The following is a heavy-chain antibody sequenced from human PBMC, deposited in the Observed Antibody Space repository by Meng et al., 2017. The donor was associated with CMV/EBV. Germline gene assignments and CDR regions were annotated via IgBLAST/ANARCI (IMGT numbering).Heavy chain of an antibody. CDR1: GYSISSGYY. Sequence: SETLSLTCTVSGYSISSGYYWGWIRRPPGKGLEWIGSIYHSGSTYYNPSLKSRVTISVDTSKNQFSLKLSSVTAADTAVYYCASPYSSSSFRAFDIWGQGTMVTVSS. J-gene: IGHJ3*02. V-gene: IGHV4-38-2*02. D-gene: IGHD6-6*01. CDR2: IYHSGST. CDR3: ASPYSSSSFRAFDI.